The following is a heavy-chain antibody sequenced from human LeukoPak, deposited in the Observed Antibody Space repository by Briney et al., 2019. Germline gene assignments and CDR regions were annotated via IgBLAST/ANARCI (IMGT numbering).Heavy chain of an antibody. V-gene: IGHV4-4*07. J-gene: IGHJ4*02. CDR3: ARLPQPSDILTAYANSFDY. CDR1: GDSISSYY. D-gene: IGHD3-9*01. CDR2: IYTSGST. Sequence: SETLSLTCTVSGDSISSYYWSWIRQPAGKGLEWIGRIYTSGSTNYNPSLKSRVTMSVDTSKNQFSLKLSSVTAADTAVYYCARLPQPSDILTAYANSFDYWGQGSLVTVSS.